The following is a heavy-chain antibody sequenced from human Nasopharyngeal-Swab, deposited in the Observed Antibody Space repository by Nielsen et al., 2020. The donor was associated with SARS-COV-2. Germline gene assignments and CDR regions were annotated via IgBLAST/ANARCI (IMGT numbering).Heavy chain of an antibody. Sequence: GESLKISCKGSGYSFTSYWIGWVRQMPGKGLEWMGIYPGDSDTRYSPSFQGQVTISADKSISTAYLQWSSLKASDTAMYYCARYSGYDWEAFDIWGQGTMVTVSS. V-gene: IGHV5-51*01. CDR2: YPGDSDT. CDR3: ARYSGYDWEAFDI. D-gene: IGHD5-12*01. J-gene: IGHJ3*02. CDR1: GYSFTSYW.